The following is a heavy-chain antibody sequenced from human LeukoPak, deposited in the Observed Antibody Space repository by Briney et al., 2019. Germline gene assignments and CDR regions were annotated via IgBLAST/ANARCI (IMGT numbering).Heavy chain of an antibody. Sequence: GSSVTVSCKASGGTFSSYAISWVRQAPGQGLEWMGRIIPILGIANYAQKFQGRVTITADKSTSTAYMELSSLRSEDTAVYYCARDDIVVVVANYGMDVGGQGTTVTVSS. CDR2: IIPILGIA. CDR3: ARDDIVVVVANYGMDV. CDR1: GGTFSSYA. J-gene: IGHJ6*02. V-gene: IGHV1-69*04. D-gene: IGHD2-15*01.